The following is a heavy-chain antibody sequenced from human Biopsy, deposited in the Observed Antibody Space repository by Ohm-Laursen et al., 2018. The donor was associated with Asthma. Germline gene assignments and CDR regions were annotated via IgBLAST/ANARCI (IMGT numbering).Heavy chain of an antibody. CDR2: IYYSGTT. CDR3: VRGSSSWHHGPFHYYYGLDV. J-gene: IGHJ6*02. V-gene: IGHV4-39*01. CDR1: SGSGGYMRSGNYY. D-gene: IGHD6-13*01. Sequence: SETLSLTCSLSSGSGGYMRSGNYYWGWIRQPPGKGLEWIGSIYYSGTTYYNPSLESRVTVSAATSKNQFSWKLTSVPAADTAVYYCVRGSSSWHHGPFHYYYGLDVWGQGTTATVSS.